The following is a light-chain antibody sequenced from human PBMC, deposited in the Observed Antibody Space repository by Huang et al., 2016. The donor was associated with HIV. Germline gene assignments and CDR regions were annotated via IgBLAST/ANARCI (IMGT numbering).Light chain of an antibody. CDR2: GTS. CDR3: HHYGSSPWT. J-gene: IGKJ1*01. CDR1: QSVSSYY. Sequence: VLTQSPGTLSLSPGERATLSCRASQSVSSYYLAWYQQKLGLAPRLLISGTSNRATGIPDSFSGSGSGTDFTLTINKLEPEDSALYYCHHYGSSPWTFGQGTKVEI. V-gene: IGKV3-20*01.